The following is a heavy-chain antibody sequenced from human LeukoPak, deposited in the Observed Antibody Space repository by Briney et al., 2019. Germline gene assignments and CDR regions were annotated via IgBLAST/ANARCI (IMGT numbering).Heavy chain of an antibody. CDR2: MNPNSGNT. CDR3: ARVDGLRYFDWFPDY. J-gene: IGHJ4*02. Sequence: ASVKVSCKASGYTFTSYDINWVRQATGQGLEWMGCMNPNSGNTGYAQKFQGRVTMTRNTSISTAYMELSSLRSEDTAVYYCARVDGLRYFDWFPDYWGQGTLVTVSS. V-gene: IGHV1-8*01. D-gene: IGHD3-9*01. CDR1: GYTFTSYD.